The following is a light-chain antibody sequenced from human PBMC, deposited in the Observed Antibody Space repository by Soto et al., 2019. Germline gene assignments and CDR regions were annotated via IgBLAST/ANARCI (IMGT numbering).Light chain of an antibody. J-gene: IGLJ2*01. CDR1: SSDVGGYNY. V-gene: IGLV2-14*01. Sequence: QSALTQPASVSGSPGQSITISCTGTSSDVGGYNYVSWYQQHPGKAPKLMIYDVSNRPSGVSNRFSASKSGNTASLTISGLQADDEADYYCSSYTSSSTHGVVFGGGTKLTVL. CDR3: SSYTSSSTHGVV. CDR2: DVS.